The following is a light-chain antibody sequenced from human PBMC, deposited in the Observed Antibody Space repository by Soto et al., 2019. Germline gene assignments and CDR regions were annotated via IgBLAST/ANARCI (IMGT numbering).Light chain of an antibody. Sequence: QSALTQPASVSGSPGQSITISCTGTSSDVGGYNYVSWYQQHPGKAPKLMIYDVSNRPSGVSNRFSGSKSGNTASLTISGLDAEDEAYYYCSSDTSSSTYVVFGGGTKLTVL. CDR1: SSDVGGYNY. J-gene: IGLJ2*01. V-gene: IGLV2-14*01. CDR2: DVS. CDR3: SSDTSSSTYVV.